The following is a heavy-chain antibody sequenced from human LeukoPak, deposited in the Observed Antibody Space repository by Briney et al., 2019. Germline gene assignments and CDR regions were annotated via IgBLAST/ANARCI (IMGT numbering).Heavy chain of an antibody. V-gene: IGHV3-74*01. CDR1: RFTFSNYH. CDR3: ARGDGYAQRD. Sequence: HPGGSLRLSCAASRFTFSNYHMHWVRQAPGKGLVWVSRINSDGSSTSYADSVKGRLTISRDNAKNTLYLQMNSLRVEDTAVYYCARGDGYAQRDWGQGTLVTVPS. CDR2: INSDGSST. D-gene: IGHD5-12*01. J-gene: IGHJ4*02.